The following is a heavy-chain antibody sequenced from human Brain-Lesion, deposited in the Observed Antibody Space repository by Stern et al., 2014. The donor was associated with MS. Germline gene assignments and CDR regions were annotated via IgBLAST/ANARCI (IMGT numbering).Heavy chain of an antibody. CDR3: ARGRVVPGFQYYATDV. V-gene: IGHV4-61*02. Sequence: VQLVESGPGLVKPSQTLSLSCTVSGGSISSGGYYWSWIRQPAGKGLEWIGRIFNSGSTSYTPSPKSRVTISIATPKNHFSLRLNSMTAADTAVYYCARGRVVPGFQYYATDVWGQGTTVIVSS. D-gene: IGHD2-2*01. CDR2: IFNSGST. CDR1: GGSISSGGYY. J-gene: IGHJ6*02.